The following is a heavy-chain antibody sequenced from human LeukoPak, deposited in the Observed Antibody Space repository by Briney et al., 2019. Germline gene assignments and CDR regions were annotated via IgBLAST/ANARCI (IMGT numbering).Heavy chain of an antibody. CDR2: IYYRGNT. J-gene: IGHJ4*02. D-gene: IGHD2-15*01. CDR3: AREDPDSAKVDY. Sequence: SETLSLTCTVSGDSIRRNYWAWIRQPPGKGLEWIGYIYYRGNTNYNPSLTSRVTIAVDTSKNQFSLKLKSVTAADSAMYYCAREDPDSAKVDYWGQGTLVAVSS. CDR1: GDSIRRNY. V-gene: IGHV4-59*01.